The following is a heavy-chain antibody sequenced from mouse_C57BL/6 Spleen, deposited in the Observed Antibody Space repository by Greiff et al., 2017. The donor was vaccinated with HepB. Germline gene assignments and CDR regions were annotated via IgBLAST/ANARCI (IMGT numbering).Heavy chain of an antibody. J-gene: IGHJ4*01. V-gene: IGHV1-50*01. CDR2: IDPSDSYT. CDR3: ARHHYYGSSSYAMDY. Sequence: QVQLKQPGAELVKPGASVKLSCKASGYTFTSYWMQWVKQRPGQGLEWIGEIDPSDSYTNYNQKFKGKATLTVDTSSSTAYMQLSSLTSEDSAVYYCARHHYYGSSSYAMDYWGQGTSVTVSS. CDR1: GYTFTSYW. D-gene: IGHD1-1*01.